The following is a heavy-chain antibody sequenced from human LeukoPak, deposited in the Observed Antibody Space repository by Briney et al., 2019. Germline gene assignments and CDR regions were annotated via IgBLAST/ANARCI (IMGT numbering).Heavy chain of an antibody. CDR3: VISGTNAFDI. Sequence: GGFLRLSCAASGFTFSSYAMSWVRQAPGKGLEWFSAISGSGGSTYYADSVKGRFTISRDNSKNTLYLQMNSLRAEDTAVYYCVISGTNAFDIWGQGTMVTVSS. V-gene: IGHV3-23*01. CDR1: GFTFSSYA. D-gene: IGHD2-2*01. CDR2: ISGSGGST. J-gene: IGHJ3*02.